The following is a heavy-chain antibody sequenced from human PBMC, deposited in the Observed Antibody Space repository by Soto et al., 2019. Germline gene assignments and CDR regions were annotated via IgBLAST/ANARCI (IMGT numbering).Heavy chain of an antibody. CDR1: GGSISDSDW. Sequence: SETLSLTCVVSGGSISDSDWWSWVRQPPGKGLEWIGEIFHSGSTNYNPSLKSRVTMSVDKSKNQFSLKLNSVTAADTAVYFCARGGQYDSSGYFPWGQGTMVTVSS. J-gene: IGHJ3*01. CDR3: ARGGQYDSSGYFP. CDR2: IFHSGST. V-gene: IGHV4-4*02. D-gene: IGHD3-22*01.